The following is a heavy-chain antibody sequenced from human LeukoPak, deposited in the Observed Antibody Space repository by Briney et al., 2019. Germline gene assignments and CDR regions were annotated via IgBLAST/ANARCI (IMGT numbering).Heavy chain of an antibody. J-gene: IGHJ4*02. CDR1: GGSISSSSYY. D-gene: IGHD3-3*01. CDR2: IYYSGST. Sequence: SETLSLTCTVSGGSISSSSYYWGWIRQHPGEGLEWIGSIYYSGSTYYNPSLKSRVTISVDTSKNQFSLKLSSVTAADTAVYYCARRLRFLEHLDYWGQGTLVTVSS. CDR3: ARRLRFLEHLDY. V-gene: IGHV4-39*01.